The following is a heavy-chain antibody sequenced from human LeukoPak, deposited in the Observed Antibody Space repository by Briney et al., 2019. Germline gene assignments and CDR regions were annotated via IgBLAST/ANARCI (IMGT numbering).Heavy chain of an antibody. Sequence: GGSLRLSCVVSGFTFSSYSMNWVRQAPGKGLEWVSAISSGSSHIYYADSVKGRLTIARDNAKNSLYLQMNSLRAEDTAVYYCARSWSYGLDYWGQGTLSPSPQ. V-gene: IGHV3-21*01. CDR3: ARSWSYGLDY. D-gene: IGHD1-26*01. CDR1: GFTFSSYS. J-gene: IGHJ4*02. CDR2: ISSGSSHI.